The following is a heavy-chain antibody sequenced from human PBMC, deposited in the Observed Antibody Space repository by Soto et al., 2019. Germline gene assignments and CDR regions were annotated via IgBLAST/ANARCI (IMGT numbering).Heavy chain of an antibody. CDR3: ARGGNIAVVTASFNS. D-gene: IGHD2-21*02. V-gene: IGHV1-46*02. J-gene: IGHJ4*02. CDR1: GYTLNTYY. CDR2: IHPSGGGS. Sequence: QVQLVQSGAEVKKPGASVKVSCKPSGYTLNTYYLHWVRQAPGQGLEWMGIIHPSGGGSTYAQKFRGRAPMPRKTSRSTVFRELRSLRSADTAVYYGARGGNIAVVTASFNSWAQGTLVPVSS.